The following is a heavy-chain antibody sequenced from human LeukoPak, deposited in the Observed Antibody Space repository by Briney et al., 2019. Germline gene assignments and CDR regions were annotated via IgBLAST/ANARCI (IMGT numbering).Heavy chain of an antibody. CDR2: INPNSGGT. J-gene: IGHJ5*02. Sequence: ASVKVSCKASGYTFTGYYMHWVRQAPGQGREWMGWINPNSGGTNYAQKFQGRVTMTRDTSISTAYMELSRLRSDDTAVYYCARDYYDSSGYLTTWFDPWGQGTLVTVSS. CDR1: GYTFTGYY. V-gene: IGHV1-2*02. D-gene: IGHD3-22*01. CDR3: ARDYYDSSGYLTTWFDP.